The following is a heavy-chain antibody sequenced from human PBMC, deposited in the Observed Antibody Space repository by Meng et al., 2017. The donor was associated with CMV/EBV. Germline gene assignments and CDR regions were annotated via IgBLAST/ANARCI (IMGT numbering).Heavy chain of an antibody. J-gene: IGHJ4*02. CDR2: IYSGGST. D-gene: IGHD2-21*01. V-gene: IGHV3-66*02. Sequence: GGSLRFSCAASGFTVSSNYMSWVRQAPGKGLEWVSVIYSGGSTYYADSVKGRFTISRDNSKNTLYLQMNSLRAEDTAVYYCARDSYCGGDCYSDYWGQGTLVTVSS. CDR1: GFTVSSNY. CDR3: ARDSYCGGDCYSDY.